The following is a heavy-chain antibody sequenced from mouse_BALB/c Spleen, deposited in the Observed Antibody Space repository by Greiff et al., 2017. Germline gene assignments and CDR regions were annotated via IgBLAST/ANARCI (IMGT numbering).Heavy chain of an antibody. V-gene: IGHV5-6-5*01. CDR3: ARGHYYGSSYSYAMDY. D-gene: IGHD1-1*01. J-gene: IGHJ4*01. CDR1: GFTFSSYA. Sequence: EVKVVESGGGLVKPGGSLKLSCAASGFTFSSYAMSWVRQTPEKRLEWVASISSGGSTYYPDSVKGRFTISRDNARNILYLQMSSLRSEDTAMYYCARGHYYGSSYSYAMDYWGQGTSVTVSS. CDR2: ISSGGST.